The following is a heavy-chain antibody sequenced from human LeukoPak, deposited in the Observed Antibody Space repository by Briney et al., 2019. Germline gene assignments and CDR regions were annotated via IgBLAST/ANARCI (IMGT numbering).Heavy chain of an antibody. D-gene: IGHD2-15*01. V-gene: IGHV3-7*03. CDR2: IKEDGSEK. CDR3: ARYIVVVVAATVDLDY. Sequence: GGSLRLSCAASGFTFSSYWMSWVRQAPGKGLEWVANIKEDGSEKYYVDPVKGRFTISRDNAKNSLYLQMNSLRAEDTAVYYCARYIVVVVAATVDLDYWGQGTLVTVSS. J-gene: IGHJ4*02. CDR1: GFTFSSYW.